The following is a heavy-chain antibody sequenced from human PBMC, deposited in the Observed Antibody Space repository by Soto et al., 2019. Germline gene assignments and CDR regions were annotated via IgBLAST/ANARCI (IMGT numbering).Heavy chain of an antibody. CDR3: ARERLNTGWYGFDY. CDR2: IIPIFGTA. D-gene: IGHD6-19*01. CDR1: GGTFSSYA. J-gene: IGHJ4*02. V-gene: IGHV1-69*06. Sequence: SVKVSCKASGGTFSSYAISWVRQAPGQGLEWMGGIIPIFGTANYAQKFQGRVTITADKSTSTAYMELRSLRSDDTAVYFCARERLNTGWYGFDYWGQGTQVTVSS.